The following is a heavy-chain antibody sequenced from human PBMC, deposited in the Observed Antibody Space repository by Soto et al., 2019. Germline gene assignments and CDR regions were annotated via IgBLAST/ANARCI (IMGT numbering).Heavy chain of an antibody. D-gene: IGHD3-10*01. CDR1: GFPFSSCV. CDR2: ISGGGGST. V-gene: IGHV3-23*01. J-gene: IGHJ6*02. Sequence: VGSLRLSCAVSGFPFSSCVMTWVRQAPGKGLEWVSVISGGGGSTNYAESVKGRFTISRDNSENTLYLQMNSLRAEDTAVYYCAKAVTLVRGINPYSYGLDVWGQGTTVTVSS. CDR3: AKAVTLVRGINPYSYGLDV.